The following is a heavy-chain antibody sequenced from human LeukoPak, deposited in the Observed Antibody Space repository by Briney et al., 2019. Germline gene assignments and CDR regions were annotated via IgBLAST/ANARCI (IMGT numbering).Heavy chain of an antibody. Sequence: PSETLSLTCAVYGGSFSGYYWSWIRQPPGKGLERIGEINHSGSTNYNPSLKSRVTISVDTSKNQFSLKLSSVTAADTAVYYCARGWISAGDYAYWGQGTLVTVSS. CDR1: GGSFSGYY. J-gene: IGHJ4*02. CDR2: INHSGST. CDR3: ARGWISAGDYAY. V-gene: IGHV4-34*01. D-gene: IGHD4-17*01.